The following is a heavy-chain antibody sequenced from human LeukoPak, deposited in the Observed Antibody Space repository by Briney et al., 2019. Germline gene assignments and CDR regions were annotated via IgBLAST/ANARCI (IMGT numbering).Heavy chain of an antibody. CDR2: IWYDGSNK. CDR1: GFTFSSYG. D-gene: IGHD2-15*01. V-gene: IGHV3-33*01. Sequence: GGSLRLSCAASGFTFSSYGMHWVRQAPGKGLEWVAVIWYDGSNKYYADSVKGRFTISRDNSKNTLYLRMNSLRAEDTAVYYCARVAATGVSRYYYYYMDVWGKGTTVTVSS. J-gene: IGHJ6*03. CDR3: ARVAATGVSRYYYYYMDV.